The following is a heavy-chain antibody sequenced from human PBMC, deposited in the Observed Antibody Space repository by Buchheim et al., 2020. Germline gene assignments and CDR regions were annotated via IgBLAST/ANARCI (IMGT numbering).Heavy chain of an antibody. D-gene: IGHD3-3*01. CDR3: ARVALENYDFWSGYYRDLRY. V-gene: IGHV1-18*01. Sequence: QVQLVQSGDEVKKPGTSVKVSCKASGYTFTSYGFSWVRQAPGQGLEWMGWISGYNINTNYAQKLQGRVTMTTDTSTGTAYMELRSLRSDDTAVYYCARVALENYDFWSGYYRDLRYWGQGTL. CDR1: GYTFTSYG. CDR2: ISGYNINT. J-gene: IGHJ4*02.